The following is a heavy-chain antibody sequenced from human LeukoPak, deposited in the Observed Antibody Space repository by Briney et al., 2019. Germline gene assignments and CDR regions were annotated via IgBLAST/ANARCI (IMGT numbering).Heavy chain of an antibody. CDR2: MNPNSGNT. V-gene: IGHV1-8*03. D-gene: IGHD5-12*01. CDR3: AREGRGYDRKFDF. Sequence: ASVKVSCKASGYTFTSYGISWVRQAPGQGLEWMGWMNPNSGNTGYAQKFQGRVTITRNTSINTAYLELSSLKSEDTAMYYCAREGRGYDRKFDFWGRGTLVTVSS. J-gene: IGHJ4*02. CDR1: GYTFTSYG.